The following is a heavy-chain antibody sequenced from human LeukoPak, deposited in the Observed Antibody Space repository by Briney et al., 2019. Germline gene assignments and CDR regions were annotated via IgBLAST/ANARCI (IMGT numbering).Heavy chain of an antibody. CDR3: ANRGYDILTGYWNYYYYYGMDV. Sequence: GGSLRLSCAASGFPFSSYGMHWVRQAPGKGLEWVAFIRYDGSNKYYADSVKGRFTISRDNSKNTLYLQMNSLRAEDTAVYYCANRGYDILTGYWNYYYYYGMDVWGQGTTVTVSS. D-gene: IGHD3-9*01. J-gene: IGHJ6*02. CDR1: GFPFSSYG. V-gene: IGHV3-30*02. CDR2: IRYDGSNK.